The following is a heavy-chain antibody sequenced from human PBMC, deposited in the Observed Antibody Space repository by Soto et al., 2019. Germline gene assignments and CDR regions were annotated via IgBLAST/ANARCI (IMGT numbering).Heavy chain of an antibody. CDR3: AKGQNSGTYRFYFDY. Sequence: WGSLRLSCAASGITLSSYAMSWVRQAPGKGPEWVSGISASGGSTSYADSVKGRFTISRDNSKNTLYLQMNSLRADDTAVYHCAKGQNSGTYRFYFDYWGQGALVTVSS. D-gene: IGHD1-26*01. CDR1: GITLSSYA. CDR2: ISASGGST. J-gene: IGHJ4*02. V-gene: IGHV3-23*01.